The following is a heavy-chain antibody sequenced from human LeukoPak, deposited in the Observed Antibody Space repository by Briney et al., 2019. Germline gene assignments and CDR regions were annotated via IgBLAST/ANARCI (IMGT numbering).Heavy chain of an antibody. Sequence: KASETLSLTCAVYGGSFSGYYWSWIRQLPGKGLEWIGEINHSGSTNYNPSLKSRVTISVDTSKNQFSLKLSSVTAADTAVYYCAREYSGSARVWFDPWGQGTLVTVSS. D-gene: IGHD1-26*01. CDR3: AREYSGSARVWFDP. J-gene: IGHJ5*02. CDR2: INHSGST. CDR1: GGSFSGYY. V-gene: IGHV4-34*01.